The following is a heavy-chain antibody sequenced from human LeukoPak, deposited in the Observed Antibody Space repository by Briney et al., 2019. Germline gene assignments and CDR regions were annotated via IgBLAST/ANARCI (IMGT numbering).Heavy chain of an antibody. CDR2: IWYDGTNK. CDR1: GFTFSNYD. Sequence: GGSLRLSCAASGFTFSNYDMRWVRQVPGKGLEWVAFIWYDGTNKYYADSVKGRFTISRENSKNTLYLQKNSLRPDDTAVYYCAKSPGGWLPFVPDVWGKGTTVTVSS. J-gene: IGHJ6*04. D-gene: IGHD6-19*01. CDR3: AKSPGGWLPFVPDV. V-gene: IGHV3-30*02.